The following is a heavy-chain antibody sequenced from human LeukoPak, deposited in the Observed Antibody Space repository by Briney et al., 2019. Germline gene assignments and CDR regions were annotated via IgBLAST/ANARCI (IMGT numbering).Heavy chain of an antibody. CDR3: AKENGYYDSSGYYLDYFDY. J-gene: IGHJ4*02. Sequence: GGSLRLSCAASGFTFSSYAMSWARQAPGKGLEWVSAISGSGGSTYYADSVKGRFTISRDNSKNTLYLQMNSLRAEDTAVYYCAKENGYYDSSGYYLDYFDYWGQGTLVTVSS. CDR2: ISGSGGST. CDR1: GFTFSSYA. D-gene: IGHD3-22*01. V-gene: IGHV3-23*01.